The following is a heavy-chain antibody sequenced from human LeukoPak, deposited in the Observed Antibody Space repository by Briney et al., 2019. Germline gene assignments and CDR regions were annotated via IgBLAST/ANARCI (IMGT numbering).Heavy chain of an antibody. D-gene: IGHD4-17*01. CDR2: INPNSGGT. V-gene: IGHV1-2*02. Sequence: ASVKVFSKASGYTFTGYYMHWVRQAPGQGLEWMGWINPNSGGTNYAQKFQGRVTMTRDTSISTAYMELSRLRSDDTAVYYCARAEDYGDYWFDPWGQGTLVTVSS. CDR1: GYTFTGYY. J-gene: IGHJ5*02. CDR3: ARAEDYGDYWFDP.